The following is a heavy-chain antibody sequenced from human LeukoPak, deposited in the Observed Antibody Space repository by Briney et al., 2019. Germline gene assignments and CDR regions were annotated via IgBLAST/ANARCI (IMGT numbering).Heavy chain of an antibody. J-gene: IGHJ3*02. Sequence: GGSLRLSCAASGFTFSSYSMNWVRRAPGKGLEWVSSISSSYSYIYYADSVKGRFTISRDNAKNSLYLQMNSLRAEDTAVYYCARDRIIYGDYGGAFDIWGQGTMV. CDR2: ISSSYSYI. D-gene: IGHD4-17*01. CDR1: GFTFSSYS. V-gene: IGHV3-21*06. CDR3: ARDRIIYGDYGGAFDI.